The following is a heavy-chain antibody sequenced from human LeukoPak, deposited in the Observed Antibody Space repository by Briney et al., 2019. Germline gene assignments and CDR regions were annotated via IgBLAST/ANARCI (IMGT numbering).Heavy chain of an antibody. CDR3: ASYSRGINAFDI. CDR1: GGTFSSYA. CDR2: IIPIFGTA. D-gene: IGHD2-15*01. J-gene: IGHJ3*02. Sequence: ASVKVSCKASGGTFSSYAISWVRQAPGQGLEWMGGIIPIFGTANYAQKFQGRVTITADESTSTAYMELSSLRSEDTAVYYCASYSRGINAFDIWGQGTMVTVSS. V-gene: IGHV1-69*01.